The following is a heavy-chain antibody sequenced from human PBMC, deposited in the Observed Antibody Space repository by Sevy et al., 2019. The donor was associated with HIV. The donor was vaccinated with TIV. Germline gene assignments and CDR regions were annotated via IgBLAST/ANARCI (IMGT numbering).Heavy chain of an antibody. CDR1: GFSFSSYN. J-gene: IGHJ2*01. V-gene: IGHV3-48*01. CDR3: TRGNYYGVWYFDL. D-gene: IGHD3-10*01. Sequence: GGSLRLSCAASGFSFSSYNMNWVRQAPGKGLEWVSYISSSSSAIYYADSVKGRFTISRDNAKNSLYLQMNNLRGDDTAVYYCTRGNYYGVWYFDLWGRGTLVTVSS. CDR2: ISSSSSAI.